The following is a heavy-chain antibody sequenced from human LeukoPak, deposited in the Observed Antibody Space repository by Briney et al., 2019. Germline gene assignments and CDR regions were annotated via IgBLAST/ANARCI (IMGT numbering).Heavy chain of an antibody. Sequence: GGSLRLSCAASGFTFTSYSMNWVRQAPGKGLEWVSTISGGGGSTYYADSVKGRFTISRDNSKNTLYLQMNSLRAEDTAVYYCAKEQAVAGTYPLDYWGQGTLVTVSS. V-gene: IGHV3-23*01. D-gene: IGHD6-19*01. CDR1: GFTFTSYS. CDR2: ISGGGGST. J-gene: IGHJ4*02. CDR3: AKEQAVAGTYPLDY.